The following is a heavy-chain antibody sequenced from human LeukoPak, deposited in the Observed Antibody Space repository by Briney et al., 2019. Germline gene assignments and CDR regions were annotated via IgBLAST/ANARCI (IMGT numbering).Heavy chain of an antibody. CDR2: ISPYSGNT. CDR3: ARTSGVSAAGSPYYFDY. Sequence: ASAKVSCKASGYTFHNYGISWVRQAPGQGLEWMGWISPYSGNTDYTERLQGRVTMTTDTSTTTAFMELRSLRSDDTAVYYCARTSGVSAAGSPYYFDYWGQGTLVTVSS. V-gene: IGHV1-18*01. D-gene: IGHD6-13*01. J-gene: IGHJ4*02. CDR1: GYTFHNYG.